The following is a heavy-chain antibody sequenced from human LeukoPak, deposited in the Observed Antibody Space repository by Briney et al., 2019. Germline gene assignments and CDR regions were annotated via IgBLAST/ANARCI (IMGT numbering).Heavy chain of an antibody. CDR3: AKDTYYYDSSGYYYSRQYFQH. V-gene: IGHV3-23*01. J-gene: IGHJ1*01. D-gene: IGHD3-22*01. Sequence: PGGSLRLSCAASGFTFSSYAMSWVRQAPGKGLEWVSAISGSGGSTYYADSVKGRFTISRDNSKNTLYLQMNSLRAEDTAVYYCAKDTYYYDSSGYYYSRQYFQHWGQGTLVTVSS. CDR1: GFTFSSYA. CDR2: ISGSGGST.